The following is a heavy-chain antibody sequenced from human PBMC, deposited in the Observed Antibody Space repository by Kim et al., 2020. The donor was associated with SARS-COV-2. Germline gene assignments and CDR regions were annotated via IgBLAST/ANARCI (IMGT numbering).Heavy chain of an antibody. CDR1: GGSISSYY. J-gene: IGHJ4*02. CDR2: IYYSGST. Sequence: SETLSLTCTVSGGSISSYYWSWIRQPPGKGLEWIGYIYYSGSTNYNPSLKSRVTISVDTSKNQFSLKLSSVTAADTAVYYCARADIVATGAFDYWGQGTLVTVSS. D-gene: IGHD5-12*01. CDR3: ARADIVATGAFDY. V-gene: IGHV4-59*08.